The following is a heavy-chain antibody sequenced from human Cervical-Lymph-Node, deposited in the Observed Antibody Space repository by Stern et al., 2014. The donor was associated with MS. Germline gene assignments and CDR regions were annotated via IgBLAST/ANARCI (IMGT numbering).Heavy chain of an antibody. CDR1: GGSIRSGGFY. Sequence: VQLQESGPRLVKPSQTLSLTCTVSGGSIRSGGFYCTWVRQPAGKGPEWIGRMYATGGSTYNPSLQIRATIAVDPPKNHFPMLLRSVTAADTAIYYCVRDHDYYGMDVWGQGTTVTVSS. J-gene: IGHJ6*02. CDR3: VRDHDYYGMDV. V-gene: IGHV4-61*02. CDR2: MYATGGS.